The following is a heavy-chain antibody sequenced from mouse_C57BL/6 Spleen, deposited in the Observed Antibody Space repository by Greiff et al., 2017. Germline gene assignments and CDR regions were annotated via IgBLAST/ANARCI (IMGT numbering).Heavy chain of an antibody. CDR1: GFNIKNTY. Sequence: VQLKESVAELVRPGASVKLSCTASGFNIKNTYMHWVKQRPEQGLEWIGRIDPANGNTTYAPKFQGKATITADTSSNTAYLQLSSLTSEDTAIYYCARGYYGSDYAMDYWGQGTSVTVSS. CDR3: ARGYYGSDYAMDY. D-gene: IGHD1-1*01. J-gene: IGHJ4*01. CDR2: IDPANGNT. V-gene: IGHV14-3*01.